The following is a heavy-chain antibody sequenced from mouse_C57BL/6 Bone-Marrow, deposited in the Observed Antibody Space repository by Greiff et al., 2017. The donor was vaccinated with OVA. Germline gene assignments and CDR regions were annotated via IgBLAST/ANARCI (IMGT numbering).Heavy chain of an antibody. D-gene: IGHD1-1*01. V-gene: IGHV1-81*01. CDR1: GYTFTSYG. CDR3: ARSHYYGSSYGCDY. Sequence: QVQLQQSGAELARPGASVKLSCKASGYTFTSYGISWVKQRTGQGLEWIGEIYPRSGNTYYNEKFKGKATLTADKSSSTAYMELRSLTSEDSAVYFCARSHYYGSSYGCDYWGQGTTLTVSS. CDR2: IYPRSGNT. J-gene: IGHJ2*01.